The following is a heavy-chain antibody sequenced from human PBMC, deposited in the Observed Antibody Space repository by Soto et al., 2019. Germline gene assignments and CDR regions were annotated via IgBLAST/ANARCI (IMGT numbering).Heavy chain of an antibody. CDR2: IIPIFGTA. D-gene: IGHD2-15*01. J-gene: IGHJ6*02. V-gene: IGHV1-69*12. CDR3: ASEGYCSGGSCYSGDYYYGMDV. CDR1: GGTFSSYA. Sequence: QVQLVQSGAEVKKPGSSVKVSCKASGGTFSSYAISWVRQAPGQGLERMGGIIPIFGTANYAQKFQGRVTITADESTSTAYMELSSLRSEDTAVYYCASEGYCSGGSCYSGDYYYGMDVWGQGTTVTVSS.